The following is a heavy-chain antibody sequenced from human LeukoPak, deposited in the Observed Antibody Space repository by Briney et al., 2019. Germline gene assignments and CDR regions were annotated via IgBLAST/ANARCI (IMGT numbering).Heavy chain of an antibody. CDR2: IRSKAYGGTT. CDR1: GFIFGDYA. V-gene: IGHV3-49*04. Sequence: GWCLRLSCTASGFIFGDYAMSWVRKAPGKRLKWVGFIRSKAYGGTTEYAASVKGRFTISRDDSKSNAYLQMNSLKTEDTAVYYCTRGITGTKVDYWGQGTLVTVSS. D-gene: IGHD1-7*01. CDR3: TRGITGTKVDY. J-gene: IGHJ4*02.